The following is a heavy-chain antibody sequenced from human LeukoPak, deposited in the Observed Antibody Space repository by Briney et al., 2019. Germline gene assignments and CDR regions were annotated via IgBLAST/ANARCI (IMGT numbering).Heavy chain of an antibody. Sequence: GGSLRLSCAASGFTFSSYGMHWVRQAPGRGLEWVAVILYDGSQKHYADPLKGRFTISRDNSKNTLYLLVNSLRAEDTAVYYCAKDHYEVIVAGAFDYWGQGTLVTVSS. D-gene: IGHD5-12*01. CDR3: AKDHYEVIVAGAFDY. CDR2: ILYDGSQK. V-gene: IGHV3-30*18. J-gene: IGHJ4*02. CDR1: GFTFSSYG.